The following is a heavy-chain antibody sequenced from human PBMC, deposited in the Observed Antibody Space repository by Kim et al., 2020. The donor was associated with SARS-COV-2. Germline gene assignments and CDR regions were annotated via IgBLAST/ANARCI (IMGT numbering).Heavy chain of an antibody. CDR2: IYYSGST. V-gene: IGHV4-59*01. CDR3: ARDFEWETSRIFDY. CDR1: GGSISSYY. Sequence: SQTLSLTCTVSGGSISSYYWSWVRQPPGKGLEWIGYIYYSGSTNYNPSLKSRVTISVDTSKNQFSLKLSSVTAADTAVYYCARDFEWETSRIFDYWGQGTLVTVSS. D-gene: IGHD3-3*01. J-gene: IGHJ4*02.